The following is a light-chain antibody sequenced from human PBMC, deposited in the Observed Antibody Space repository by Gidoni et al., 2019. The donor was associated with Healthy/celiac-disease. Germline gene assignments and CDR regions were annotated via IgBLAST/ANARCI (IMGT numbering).Light chain of an antibody. Sequence: QIPSVSEAPRQRVTISCSGSSSNIGNNAVNWYQQLPGKAPKLLIYYDDLLPSGVSDRFSGSKSGTSASLAISGLQSEDEADYYCAAWDDSLNGWVFGGGTKLTVL. CDR2: YDD. V-gene: IGLV1-36*01. CDR1: SSNIGNNA. J-gene: IGLJ3*02. CDR3: AAWDDSLNGWV.